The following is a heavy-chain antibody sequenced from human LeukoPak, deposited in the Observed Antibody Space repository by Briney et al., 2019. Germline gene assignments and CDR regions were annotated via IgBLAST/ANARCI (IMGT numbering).Heavy chain of an antibody. CDR1: GFTFSDYY. CDR2: ISSSGTTI. CDR3: ARGGDSSGYYFDY. Sequence: GGSLRLSCAASGFTFSDYYMSWIRQAPGKGLEWVSYISSSGTTIYYADSVKGRFTISRDNAMNSLYLQMNSLRVEDTAVYYCARGGDSSGYYFDYWGQGTLVTVSS. V-gene: IGHV3-11*01. J-gene: IGHJ4*02. D-gene: IGHD3-22*01.